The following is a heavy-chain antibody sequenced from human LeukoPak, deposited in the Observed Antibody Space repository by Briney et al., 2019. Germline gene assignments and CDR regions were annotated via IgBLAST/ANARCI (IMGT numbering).Heavy chain of an antibody. D-gene: IGHD3-10*01. V-gene: IGHV1-46*01. J-gene: IGHJ5*02. CDR3: ARDAVYGSGTPGWFDP. CDR1: GYTFTSDY. Sequence: GASVKVSCKASGYTFTSDYMHWVRQAPGQGLEWMGIINPSGGSTSYAQKFQGRVTMTGDTSTSTVYMELSSLRSEDTAVYYCARDAVYGSGTPGWFDPWGQGTLVTVSS. CDR2: INPSGGST.